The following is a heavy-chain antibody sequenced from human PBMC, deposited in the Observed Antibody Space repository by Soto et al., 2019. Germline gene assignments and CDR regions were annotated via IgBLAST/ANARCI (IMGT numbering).Heavy chain of an antibody. CDR1: GFIFSSYG. CDR3: TRDYDTVAANE. Sequence: QVRLVESGGGVVQPGRSLRLSCAASGFIFSSYGMHWVRQAPGKGLEWVAHIWYDGSNKYYGDSLKGRVTISRDNSKSTLFLQIHSLTAEDTAVYYCTRDYDTVAANEWGQGTLVTVSS. CDR2: IWYDGSNK. J-gene: IGHJ4*02. V-gene: IGHV3-33*01. D-gene: IGHD6-19*01.